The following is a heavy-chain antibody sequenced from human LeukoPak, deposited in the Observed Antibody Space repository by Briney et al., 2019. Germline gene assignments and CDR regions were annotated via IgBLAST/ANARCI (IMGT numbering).Heavy chain of an antibody. J-gene: IGHJ4*02. Sequence: ASVKVSCKASGYTFTSYDINWVRQATGQGLEWMGWMNPKSGNTGYAQKFQGRVTITRNTSISTAYMELSSLRSEDTAVYYCARGRRNSSGWFKKYYFDYWGPGTLVTVSS. V-gene: IGHV1-8*03. D-gene: IGHD3-22*01. CDR3: ARGRRNSSGWFKKYYFDY. CDR1: GYTFTSYD. CDR2: MNPKSGNT.